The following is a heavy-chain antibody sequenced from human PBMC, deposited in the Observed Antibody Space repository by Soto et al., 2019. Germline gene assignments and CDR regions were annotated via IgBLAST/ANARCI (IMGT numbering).Heavy chain of an antibody. CDR3: ARDLRFLEWWTSPFDY. CDR2: ISSSGSTI. Sequence: VQLVESGGGLVQPGGSLRLSCAASGFTFSSYEMNWVRQAPGKGLEWVSYISSSGSTIYYADSVKGRFTISRDNAKNSLYLQMNSLRAEDTAVYYCARDLRFLEWWTSPFDYWGQGTLVTVSS. D-gene: IGHD3-3*01. V-gene: IGHV3-48*03. J-gene: IGHJ4*02. CDR1: GFTFSSYE.